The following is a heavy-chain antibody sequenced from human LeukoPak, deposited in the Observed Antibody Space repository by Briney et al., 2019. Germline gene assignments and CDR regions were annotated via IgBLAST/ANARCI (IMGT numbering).Heavy chain of an antibody. CDR3: AKDTGLRFFDY. CDR2: ISWDGGST. CDR1: GFTFDDYA. V-gene: IGHV3-43D*04. J-gene: IGHJ4*02. Sequence: GGSLRLSCAASGFTFDDYAMHWVRQAPGKGLEWVSLISWDGGSTYYADSVKGRFTISRDNSKNSLYLQMTNLRAEDTALYYCAKDTGLRFFDYWGQGTLVTVSS. D-gene: IGHD5-12*01.